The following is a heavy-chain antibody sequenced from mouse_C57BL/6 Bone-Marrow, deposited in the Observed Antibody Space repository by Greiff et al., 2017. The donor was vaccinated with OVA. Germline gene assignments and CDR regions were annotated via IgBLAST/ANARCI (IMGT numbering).Heavy chain of an antibody. V-gene: IGHV1-4*01. CDR1: GYTFTSYT. J-gene: IGHJ3*01. CDR3: ARYQITTVVAPGFAY. Sequence: QVQLQQSGAELARPGASVKMSCKASGYTFTSYTMHWVKQRPGQGLEWIGYINPSSGYTKYNQKFKDKATLTADKSSSTAYMQLSSLTSEDSAVYYCARYQITTVVAPGFAYWGQGTLVTVSA. D-gene: IGHD1-1*01. CDR2: INPSSGYT.